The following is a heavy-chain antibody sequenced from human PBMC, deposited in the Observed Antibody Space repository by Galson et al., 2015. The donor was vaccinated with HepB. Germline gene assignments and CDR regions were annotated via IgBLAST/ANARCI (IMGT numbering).Heavy chain of an antibody. Sequence: SLRLSCAASGFTFSSHSMSWVRQAPGKGLEWVSAISGSGGSTYYADSVKGRFTISRDNSKNTLYLQVNSLRAEDTAVYYCAKDAASVPLWYFDLWGRGTLVTVSS. CDR3: AKDAASVPLWYFDL. V-gene: IGHV3-23*01. CDR1: GFTFSSHS. D-gene: IGHD6-25*01. CDR2: ISGSGGST. J-gene: IGHJ2*01.